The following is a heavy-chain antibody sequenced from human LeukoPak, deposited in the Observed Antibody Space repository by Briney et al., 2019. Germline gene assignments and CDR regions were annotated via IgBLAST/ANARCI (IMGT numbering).Heavy chain of an antibody. Sequence: GGSLRLSCAASGFTSSAIHWVRQSPGKGLEWLAIISFDGAYRYYADSVKGRFTISRDNAKHSLYLQMNSLRAEDTAFYYCARATHYYDSSGYDYWGQGTLVTVSS. D-gene: IGHD3-22*01. V-gene: IGHV3-30*04. CDR3: ARATHYYDSSGYDY. CDR2: ISFDGAYR. CDR1: GFTSSA. J-gene: IGHJ4*02.